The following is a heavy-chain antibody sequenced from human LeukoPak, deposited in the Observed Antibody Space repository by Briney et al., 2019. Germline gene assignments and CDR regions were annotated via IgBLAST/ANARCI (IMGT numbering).Heavy chain of an antibody. V-gene: IGHV3-21*01. CDR3: ARVTTYYYGSGSN. CDR2: ISSSSSYI. Sequence: GGSLRLSCAASGFTFSSYSMNWVRQAPGKGLEWVSSISSSSSYIYYADSVKGRFTISRDNAKNSLYLQMNSLRAEDTAVHYCARVTTYYYGSGSNWGQGTLVTVSS. J-gene: IGHJ4*02. CDR1: GFTFSSYS. D-gene: IGHD3-10*01.